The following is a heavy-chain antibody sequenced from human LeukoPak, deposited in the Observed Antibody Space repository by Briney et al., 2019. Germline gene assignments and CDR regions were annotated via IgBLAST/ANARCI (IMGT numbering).Heavy chain of an antibody. V-gene: IGHV3-66*01. Sequence: GGSLRLSCAASGFTVSSNYMSWVRQAPGKGLEWVSVIYSGGSTYYTDSVKGRFTISRDNSKNTLYLQMNSLRAEDTAVYYCARDVTMVRGVTYGMDVWGQGTTVTVSS. CDR1: GFTVSSNY. D-gene: IGHD3-10*01. CDR3: ARDVTMVRGVTYGMDV. CDR2: IYSGGST. J-gene: IGHJ6*02.